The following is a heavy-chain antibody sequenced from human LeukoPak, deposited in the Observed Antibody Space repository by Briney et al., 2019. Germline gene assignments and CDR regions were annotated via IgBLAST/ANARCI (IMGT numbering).Heavy chain of an antibody. V-gene: IGHV4-59*01. D-gene: IGHD4-11*01. J-gene: IGHJ4*02. Sequence: SGTLSLTCTVSGGSLSGYYWTWIRQPPGKGLEWIAYIYYSGSTNYNPSLKSRVTISVDTSKNQFSLRLNSVTAADTAVYYCARLRGNYFPDYWGQGTLVTVSS. CDR2: IYYSGST. CDR3: ARLRGNYFPDY. CDR1: GGSLSGYY.